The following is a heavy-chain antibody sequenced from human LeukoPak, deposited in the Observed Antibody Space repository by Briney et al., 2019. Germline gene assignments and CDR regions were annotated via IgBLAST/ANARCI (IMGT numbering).Heavy chain of an antibody. D-gene: IGHD4-23*01. Sequence: SGTLSLTCAVSGGAISSSNWWSWVRQPPGKGLEWIGEIYHTGSTNYNPSLKSRVTISVDESKNQFSLRLSSVTAADTAVYYCARVLDGGNSNWFDPWGQGTLVTVSS. CDR2: IYHTGST. V-gene: IGHV4-4*02. CDR1: GGAISSSNW. J-gene: IGHJ5*02. CDR3: ARVLDGGNSNWFDP.